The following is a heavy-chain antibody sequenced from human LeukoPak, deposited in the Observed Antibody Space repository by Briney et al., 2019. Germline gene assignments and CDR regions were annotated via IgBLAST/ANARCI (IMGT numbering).Heavy chain of an antibody. D-gene: IGHD5-12*01. CDR2: INSDGSST. J-gene: IGHJ4*02. V-gene: IGHV3-74*01. Sequence: GGSLRLSCAASGFTFSSYWMHWVRQAPGKGLVWVSRINSDGSSTSYADSVKGRFTISRDNAKNTLYLQMNSLRAEDTAVYYCARLPGRASSGYELSYWGQGTLVTVSS. CDR1: GFTFSSYW. CDR3: ARLPGRASSGYELSY.